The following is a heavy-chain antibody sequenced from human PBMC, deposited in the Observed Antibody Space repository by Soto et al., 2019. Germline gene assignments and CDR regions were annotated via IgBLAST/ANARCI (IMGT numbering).Heavy chain of an antibody. CDR1: GFIFSDYY. J-gene: IGHJ4*02. CDR2: TRNKVNSFSA. CDR3: ARDTGGRYDY. V-gene: IGHV3-72*01. Sequence: EVQLMESGGGLVQPGGSLRLSCAASGFIFSDYYMDWVRQVPGKGLEWVGRTRNKVNSFSAEYAASVKGRFSIYRDASKDSMYLQMNSLKSDDTAVYYCARDTGGRYDYWGQGALVTVSS. D-gene: IGHD3-16*01.